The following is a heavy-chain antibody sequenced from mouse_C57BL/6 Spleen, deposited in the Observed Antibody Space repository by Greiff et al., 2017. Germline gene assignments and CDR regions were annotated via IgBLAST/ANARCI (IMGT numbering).Heavy chain of an antibody. Sequence: VKLMESGAELVRPGASVTLSCKASGYTFTDYEMHWVKQTPVHGLEWIGAIDPETGGTAYNQKFKGKAILTADKSSSTAYMELRSLTSEDSAVYYCTRRGGYRYAMDYWGQGTSVTVSS. J-gene: IGHJ4*01. CDR3: TRRGGYRYAMDY. CDR1: GYTFTDYE. D-gene: IGHD2-2*01. V-gene: IGHV1-15*01. CDR2: IDPETGGT.